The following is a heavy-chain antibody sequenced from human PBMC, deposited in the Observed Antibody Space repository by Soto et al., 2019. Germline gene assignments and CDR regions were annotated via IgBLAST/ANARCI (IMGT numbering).Heavy chain of an antibody. V-gene: IGHV3-9*01. CDR2: ISWNSGSI. J-gene: IGHJ4*02. D-gene: IGHD3-10*01. CDR3: AKARRDYYGSGTLDY. CDR1: GFTFDDYA. Sequence: VQLVESGGGLVQPGRSLRLSCAASGFTFDDYAMHWVRQAPGKGLEWVSGISWNSGSIGYADSVKGRFTISRDNAKNSLYLQMNSLRAEDTALYYCAKARRDYYGSGTLDYWGQGTLVTVSS.